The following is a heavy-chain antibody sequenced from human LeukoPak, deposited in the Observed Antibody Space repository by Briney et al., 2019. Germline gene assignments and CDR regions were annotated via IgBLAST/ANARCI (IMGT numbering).Heavy chain of an antibody. J-gene: IGHJ4*02. V-gene: IGHV3-21*01. CDR3: ASDEQYEY. D-gene: IGHD6-19*01. Sequence: PGGSLRLSCAASGFTFSSYTMNWVRQPPGKGLEWVSSISSSGSYIYYADSLRGRFTISRDNAKNSLYLQMNSLRAEDTAVYYCASDEQYEYWGQGALGTVSS. CDR1: GFTFSSYT. CDR2: ISSSGSYI.